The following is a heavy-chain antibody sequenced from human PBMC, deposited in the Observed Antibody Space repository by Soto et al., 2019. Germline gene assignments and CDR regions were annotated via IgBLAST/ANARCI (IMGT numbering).Heavy chain of an antibody. CDR2: IIPIFGTA. Sequence: QVQLVQSGAEVKKPGSSVKVSCKASGGTFSSYAISWVRQAPGQGLEWMGGIIPIFGTANYAQKIQGRVTITADESTSTAYMELSSLRSEDTAVYYCARAFHLPPDYCSGGSCYSGGMDVWGQGTTVTVSS. V-gene: IGHV1-69*01. CDR3: ARAFHLPPDYCSGGSCYSGGMDV. D-gene: IGHD2-15*01. J-gene: IGHJ6*02. CDR1: GGTFSSYA.